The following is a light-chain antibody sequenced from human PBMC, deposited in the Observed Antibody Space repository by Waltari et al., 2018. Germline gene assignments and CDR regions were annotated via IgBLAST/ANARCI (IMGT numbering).Light chain of an antibody. J-gene: IGKJ4*01. Sequence: EIVLTQSPATLSLSPGERATLSCRASQSVSSYLAWYQQKPGQAPRLLIYDTSNRAAGIPARFSGSGSGTDFTLTISSLEPEDFAVYYCQQRSNRPLPTFGGGTKVEIK. CDR3: QQRSNRPLPT. CDR2: DTS. CDR1: QSVSSY. V-gene: IGKV3-11*01.